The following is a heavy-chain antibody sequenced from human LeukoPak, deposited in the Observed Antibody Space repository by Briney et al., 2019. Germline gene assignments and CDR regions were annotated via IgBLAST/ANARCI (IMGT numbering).Heavy chain of an antibody. CDR2: ISSSSSYI. CDR3: ARDQGCSSTSCYRVFNWFDP. Sequence: GGSLRLSCAASGFTFSSYSMNWVRQAPGKGLEWVSSISSSSSYIYYADSVKGRFTISRDNAKNSLYLQMNSLRAEDTAVYYCARDQGCSSTSCYRVFNWFDPWGQGTLVTVSS. V-gene: IGHV3-21*01. D-gene: IGHD2-2*01. CDR1: GFTFSSYS. J-gene: IGHJ5*02.